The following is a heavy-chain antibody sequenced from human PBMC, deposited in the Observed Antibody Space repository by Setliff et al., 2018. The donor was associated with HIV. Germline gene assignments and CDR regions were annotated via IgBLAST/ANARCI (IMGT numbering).Heavy chain of an antibody. J-gene: IGHJ4*02. Sequence: SETLSLTCAAYGGSLGGYHWSWIRQSPEKGLEWIGEINHSGSTNYNPSLKSRVTMSVDTSKNQFSLKLSSVTAADTAVYYCARGGGYDRSGYYPFDYWGQGTPVTVSS. CDR2: INHSGST. V-gene: IGHV4-34*01. D-gene: IGHD3-22*01. CDR3: ARGGGYDRSGYYPFDY. CDR1: GGSLGGYH.